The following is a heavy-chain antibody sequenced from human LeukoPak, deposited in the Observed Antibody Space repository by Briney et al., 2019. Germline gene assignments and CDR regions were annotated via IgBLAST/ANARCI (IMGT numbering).Heavy chain of an antibody. D-gene: IGHD6-13*01. Sequence: ASVKVSFTASGYTFTIYGISWVRQAPGQGLEWMGWISAYNGNTNYAQKLQGRVTMTTDTSTSTAYMELRSLRSDDTAVYYCARDGFAAAGSPIDYWGQGTLVTVSS. CDR2: ISAYNGNT. J-gene: IGHJ4*02. CDR1: GYTFTIYG. V-gene: IGHV1-18*01. CDR3: ARDGFAAAGSPIDY.